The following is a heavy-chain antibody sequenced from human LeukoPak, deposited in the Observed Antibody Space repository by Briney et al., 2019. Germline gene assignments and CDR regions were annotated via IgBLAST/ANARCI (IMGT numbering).Heavy chain of an antibody. Sequence: SETLSLTCTVSGGSITNNYWAWIRQPPGKGLEWIGYTHDSGNSNYNPSLRSRVTISIDTSKNQFSLKLTSVTAADTAVYYCARGASSVNRVHAFDIWGQGTMVTVSS. V-gene: IGHV4-59*13. CDR2: THDSGNS. CDR1: GGSITNNY. CDR3: ARGASSVNRVHAFDI. J-gene: IGHJ3*02. D-gene: IGHD5/OR15-5a*01.